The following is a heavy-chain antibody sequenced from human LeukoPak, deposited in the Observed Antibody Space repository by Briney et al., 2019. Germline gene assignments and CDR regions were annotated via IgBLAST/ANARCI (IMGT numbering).Heavy chain of an antibody. CDR2: IYTSGST. CDR1: GGSISSYY. CDR3: ARAYYDFWSGYYLFDY. V-gene: IGHV4-4*09. J-gene: IGHJ4*02. Sequence: PSETLSLTCTVSGGSISSYYWSWIRQPPGKGLEWIGYIYTSGSTKYNPSLKSRVTISVDTSKNQFSLKLSSVTAADTAVYYCARAYYDFWSGYYLFDYWGQGTLVTVSS. D-gene: IGHD3-3*01.